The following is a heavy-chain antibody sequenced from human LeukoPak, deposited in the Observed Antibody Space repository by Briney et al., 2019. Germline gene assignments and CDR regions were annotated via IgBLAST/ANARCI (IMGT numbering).Heavy chain of an antibody. V-gene: IGHV3-30*02. D-gene: IGHD3-3*01. CDR1: GFSFSDYD. CDR3: ARSLRNAFDI. Sequence: GGSLRLSCAASGFSFSDYDMHWVRQAPGKGLEWVTFIRYDGTNTYADSVKGRFTISRDNSKNTVYLQMNSLRTEDTALYYCARSLRNAFDIWGQGKMVTVSS. CDR2: IRYDGTNT. J-gene: IGHJ3*02.